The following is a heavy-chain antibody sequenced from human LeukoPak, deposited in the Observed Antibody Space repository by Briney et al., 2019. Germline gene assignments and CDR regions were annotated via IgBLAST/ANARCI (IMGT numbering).Heavy chain of an antibody. D-gene: IGHD4-17*01. J-gene: IGHJ4*02. CDR3: TKGSGDFGLGYFHY. Sequence: GGSLRLSCAASEFTLRNYAMSWVRQAPGKGLEWVSAISGSGYITYYADSVKGRFTISRDNSKNTLYLQMNSLRAEDTAVYYCTKGSGDFGLGYFHYWGPGTLVTVSS. CDR2: ISGSGYIT. CDR1: EFTLRNYA. V-gene: IGHV3-23*01.